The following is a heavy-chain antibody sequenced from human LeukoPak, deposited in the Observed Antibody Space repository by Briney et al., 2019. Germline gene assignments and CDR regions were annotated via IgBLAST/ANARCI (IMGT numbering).Heavy chain of an antibody. Sequence: ASETLSLTCTVSGGSISSSSYYWGWIRQPPGKGLEWIGSIYYSGSTYYNPSLKSRVTISVDTSKNQFSLKLSSVTAADTAVYYCAREAVPAAINALDYWGQGTLVTVSS. V-gene: IGHV4-39*07. CDR3: AREAVPAAINALDY. D-gene: IGHD2-2*01. J-gene: IGHJ4*02. CDR2: IYYSGST. CDR1: GGSISSSSYY.